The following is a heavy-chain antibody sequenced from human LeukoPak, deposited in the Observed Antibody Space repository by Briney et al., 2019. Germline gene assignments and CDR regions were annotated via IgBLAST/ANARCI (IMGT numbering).Heavy chain of an antibody. V-gene: IGHV3-74*01. Sequence: GGSLRLSCAASGFTISNYWMHWVRQAPGKGLVWVSRVNSDGSSTYYADSVKGRFAISRDNAKNTLYLQINSLRAEDTAVYYCASQVRYGLDYWGQGTLVTVSS. CDR3: ASQVRYGLDY. J-gene: IGHJ4*02. D-gene: IGHD1-14*01. CDR1: GFTISNYW. CDR2: VNSDGSST.